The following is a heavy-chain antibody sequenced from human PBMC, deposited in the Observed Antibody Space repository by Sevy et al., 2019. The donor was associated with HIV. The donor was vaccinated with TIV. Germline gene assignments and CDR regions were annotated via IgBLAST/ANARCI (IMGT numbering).Heavy chain of an antibody. CDR1: GFAFSTHA. CDR2: ISYEGTET. CDR3: ARDGGNSVKWYPLY. Sequence: GGSLRLFCAASGFAFSTHAMHWVRQAPGKGLEWVAVISYEGTETFYAASVEGRFTISRDNSKNMLSLQINSLRPEDTAMYYCARDGGNSVKWYPLYWGHGTLVTVSS. V-gene: IGHV3-30-3*01. J-gene: IGHJ4*01. D-gene: IGHD2-2*01.